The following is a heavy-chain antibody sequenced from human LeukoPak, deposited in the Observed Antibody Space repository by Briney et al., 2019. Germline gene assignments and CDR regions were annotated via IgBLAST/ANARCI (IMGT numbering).Heavy chain of an antibody. CDR2: INSDGSST. D-gene: IGHD2-15*01. CDR3: ARGYCSGGSCYHGY. J-gene: IGHJ4*02. V-gene: IGHV3-74*01. Sequence: GGSLRLSCAASGFTFSSYWMHWVRQAPGKGLVWVSRINSDGSSTSYADSVKGRLTISRDNAKNSLYLQMNSLRAEDTAAYYCARGYCSGGSCYHGYWGQGTLVTVSS. CDR1: GFTFSSYW.